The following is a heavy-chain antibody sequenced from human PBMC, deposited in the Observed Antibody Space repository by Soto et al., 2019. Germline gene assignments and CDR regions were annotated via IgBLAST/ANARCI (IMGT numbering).Heavy chain of an antibody. D-gene: IGHD6-19*01. Sequence: EVQLVESGGGLVQSGGSLRLSCAASGFTLSSYWMHWVRQAPGKGLVWVSRIKTDGSTTTYADSVKGRFTISRDNAKNTRYLQMNSLRAEDTAVYYCAREGSGWYYLDYWGQGTLVTVSS. CDR3: AREGSGWYYLDY. CDR1: GFTLSSYW. CDR2: IKTDGSTT. V-gene: IGHV3-74*01. J-gene: IGHJ4*02.